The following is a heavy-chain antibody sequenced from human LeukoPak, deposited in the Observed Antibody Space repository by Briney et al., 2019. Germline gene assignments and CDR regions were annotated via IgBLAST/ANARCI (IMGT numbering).Heavy chain of an antibody. D-gene: IGHD3-3*01. CDR3: ARDLYSITIFGVAQRYYFDY. V-gene: IGHV1-18*01. CDR1: GYTFTSYV. J-gene: IGHJ4*02. Sequence: ASVKVSCKASGYTFTSYVISWVRQAAGQGLEWMGWINAYNGTTNYAQKRQGSVTMTTDTSTSTAYMELRSLRSDDTAVHYCARDLYSITIFGVAQRYYFDYWGQGTLVTVSS. CDR2: INAYNGTT.